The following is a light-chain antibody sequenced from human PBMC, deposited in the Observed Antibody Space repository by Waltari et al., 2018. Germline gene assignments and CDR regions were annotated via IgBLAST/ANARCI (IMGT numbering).Light chain of an antibody. CDR3: QQYYSYPPT. Sequence: AIRITQSPFSLSASTGDRVTITCRASQGISSYLAWYQQKPGKAPKLLIYAASTLQSGVPSRFSGSGSGTDFTLTISCLQSEDFATYYCQQYYSYPPTFGQGTKVEIK. CDR2: AAS. CDR1: QGISSY. J-gene: IGKJ1*01. V-gene: IGKV1-8*01.